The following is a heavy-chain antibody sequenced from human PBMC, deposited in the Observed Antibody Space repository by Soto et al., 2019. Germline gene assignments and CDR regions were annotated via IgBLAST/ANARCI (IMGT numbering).Heavy chain of an antibody. Sequence: ASVKVSCKASGYTFTGYYMHWVRQAPGQGLEWMGWINPNSGGTNYAQKFQGWVTMTRDTSISTAYMELSRLRSDDTAVYYCAREPFDIAVARTGYYYGMDVRG. CDR1: GYTFTGYY. V-gene: IGHV1-2*04. CDR3: AREPFDIAVARTGYYYGMDV. J-gene: IGHJ6*02. D-gene: IGHD6-13*01. CDR2: INPNSGGT.